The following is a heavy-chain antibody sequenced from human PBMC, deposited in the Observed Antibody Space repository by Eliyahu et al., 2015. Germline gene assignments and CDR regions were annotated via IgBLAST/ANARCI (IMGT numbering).Heavy chain of an antibody. CDR3: ARLTMVRGAHFDY. J-gene: IGHJ4*02. V-gene: IGHV4-39*01. Sequence: QLQLQESGPGLVKPSETLSLTCTVXGGSISSSSYYWGWIRQPPGKGLEWIGSIYYSGSTYYNPSLKSRVTISVDTSKNQFSLKLSSVTAADTAVYYCARLTMVRGAHFDYWGQGTLVTVSS. CDR1: GGSISSSSYY. D-gene: IGHD3-10*01. CDR2: IYYSGST.